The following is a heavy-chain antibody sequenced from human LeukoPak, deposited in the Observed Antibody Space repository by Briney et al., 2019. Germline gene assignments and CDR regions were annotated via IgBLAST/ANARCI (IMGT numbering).Heavy chain of an antibody. CDR2: IYSGGST. CDR1: GFTVSSNY. J-gene: IGHJ6*02. Sequence: GRSLRLSCAASGFTVSSNYMSWVRQAPGKGLEWVSVIYSGGSTYYADSVKGRFTISRDNSKSTLYLQMNSLRAEDTAVYYCARDRYYYDSSGSYYYYGMDVWGQGTTVTVSS. V-gene: IGHV3-53*01. D-gene: IGHD3-22*01. CDR3: ARDRYYYDSSGSYYYYGMDV.